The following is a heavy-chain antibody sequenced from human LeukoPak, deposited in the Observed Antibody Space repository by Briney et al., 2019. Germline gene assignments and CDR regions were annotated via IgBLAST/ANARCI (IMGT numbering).Heavy chain of an antibody. CDR1: GFTFSSYA. J-gene: IGHJ6*02. CDR2: ISGSGGST. Sequence: GGSLRLSCAASGFTFSSYAMSWVRQAPGKGLEWVSAISGSGGSTYYADSVKGRFTISRDSSKNTLYLQMNSLRAEDTAVYYCAKSLPRYYYYGMDVWGQGTTVTVSS. CDR3: AKSLPRYYYYGMDV. V-gene: IGHV3-23*01.